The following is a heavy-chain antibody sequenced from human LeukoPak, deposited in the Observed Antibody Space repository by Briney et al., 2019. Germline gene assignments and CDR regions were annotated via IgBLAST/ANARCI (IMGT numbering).Heavy chain of an antibody. J-gene: IGHJ4*02. Sequence: ASVKVSCKASGYTFSSYYMHWVRQAPGQGLEWMGIINPSGGSTSYAQKFQGRVTLTRGTSISTAYMELSRLRSDDTAVYYCARELSTSLLYGSFDYWGQGTLVTVSS. D-gene: IGHD2-2*02. CDR3: ARELSTSLLYGSFDY. CDR1: GYTFSSYY. CDR2: INPSGGST. V-gene: IGHV1-46*01.